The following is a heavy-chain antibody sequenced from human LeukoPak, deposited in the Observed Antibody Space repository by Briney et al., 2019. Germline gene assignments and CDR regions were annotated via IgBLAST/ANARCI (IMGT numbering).Heavy chain of an antibody. CDR1: GGSFSNHY. D-gene: IGHD4-4*01. V-gene: IGHV4-34*01. J-gene: IGHJ6*02. Sequence: PSETLSLTCAVYGGSFSNHYWSWIRQPPGKGLEWIGEINHSGSTNYQPSLKSRVTISFDTSKNQFSLKVNSVTAADTAVYSCARQGWDYSMYYYGMDVWGQGTTVTVSS. CDR2: INHSGST. CDR3: ARQGWDYSMYYYGMDV.